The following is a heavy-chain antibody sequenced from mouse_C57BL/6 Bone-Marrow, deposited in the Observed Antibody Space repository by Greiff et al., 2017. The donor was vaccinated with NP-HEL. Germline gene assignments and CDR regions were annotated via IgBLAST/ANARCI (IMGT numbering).Heavy chain of an antibody. Sequence: EVKLMESGGGLVKPGGSLKLSCAASGFTFSSYAMSWVRQTPEKRLEWVATISDGGSYTYYPDNVKGRFTISRDNAKNNLYLQMSHLKSEDTAMYYCARGFYWYFDVWGTGTTVTVSS. CDR2: ISDGGSYT. V-gene: IGHV5-4*03. J-gene: IGHJ1*03. CDR1: GFTFSSYA. CDR3: ARGFYWYFDV.